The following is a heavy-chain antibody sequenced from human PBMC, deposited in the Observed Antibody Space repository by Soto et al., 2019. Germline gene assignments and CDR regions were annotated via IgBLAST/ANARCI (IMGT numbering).Heavy chain of an antibody. CDR3: AARNQIYCLGY. J-gene: IGHJ4*02. CDR1: GGSFSGYY. V-gene: IGHV4-34*01. CDR2: INHSGST. Sequence: SETLSLTCAVYGGSFSGYYWSWVRQPPGKRLEWIGEINHSGSTNYNPSLKSRVTISVDTSKNQFSLKLSSVTAADTAVYYCAARNQIYCLGYWGQGTLVTVSS. D-gene: IGHD3-9*01.